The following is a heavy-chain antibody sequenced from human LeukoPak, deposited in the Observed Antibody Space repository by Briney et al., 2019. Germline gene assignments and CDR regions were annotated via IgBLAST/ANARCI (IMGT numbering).Heavy chain of an antibody. Sequence: GGSLRLSCAASGFTFSSYSMNWVRQAPGKGLEWVSSIGSSSSYIYYADSVKGRFTISRDNSKNTLYLQMNSPRAEDTAAYYCAKDGNWARFENWGQGTLVTVSS. CDR2: IGSSSSYI. V-gene: IGHV3-21*04. D-gene: IGHD7-27*01. J-gene: IGHJ4*02. CDR3: AKDGNWARFEN. CDR1: GFTFSSYS.